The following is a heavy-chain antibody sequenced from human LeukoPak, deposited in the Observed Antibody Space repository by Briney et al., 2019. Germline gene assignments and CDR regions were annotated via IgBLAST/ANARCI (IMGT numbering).Heavy chain of an antibody. CDR2: ISWNSGSI. Sequence: GGSLRLSCAASGFTFDDYAMHWVRQAPGKGLEWVSGISWNSGSIGYADSVKGRFTISRDNAKNSLYLQMNSLRAKDTALYYCAKLVVGATEGLDYWGQGTLVTVSS. CDR1: GFTFDDYA. D-gene: IGHD1-26*01. J-gene: IGHJ4*02. V-gene: IGHV3-9*01. CDR3: AKLVVGATEGLDY.